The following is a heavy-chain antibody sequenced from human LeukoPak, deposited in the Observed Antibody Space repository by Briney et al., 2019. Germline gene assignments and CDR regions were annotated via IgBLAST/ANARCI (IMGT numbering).Heavy chain of an antibody. CDR2: ISSSGTTI. J-gene: IGHJ4*02. CDR3: ARDLGRYFDWSPGY. Sequence: GGSLRLSCTASGFTFIIYNMNWVRQAPGKGPEWVSYISSSGTTIYYADSVKGRFTISRDNAKNSLYLQMNSLRDEDTAVYHCARDLGRYFDWSPGYWGQGSLVTVSS. CDR1: GFTFIIYN. D-gene: IGHD3-9*01. V-gene: IGHV3-48*02.